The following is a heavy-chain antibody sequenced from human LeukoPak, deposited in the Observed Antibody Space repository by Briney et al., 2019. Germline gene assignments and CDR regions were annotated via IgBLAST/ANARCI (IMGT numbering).Heavy chain of an antibody. CDR2: ISGGSSSI. Sequence: GGSLRLSCAASGFPFSTYSMNWVRQAPGKGLEWVSSISGGSSSIYYADSVKGRFTISRDNAKNSLYLQMNSLRAEDTAVYYCASQWDYAFDIWGQGTMVTVSS. D-gene: IGHD1-26*01. V-gene: IGHV3-21*04. CDR3: ASQWDYAFDI. CDR1: GFPFSTYS. J-gene: IGHJ3*02.